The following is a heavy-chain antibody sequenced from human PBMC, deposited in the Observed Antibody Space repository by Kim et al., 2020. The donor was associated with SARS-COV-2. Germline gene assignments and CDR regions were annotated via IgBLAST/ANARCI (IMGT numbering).Heavy chain of an antibody. J-gene: IGHJ5*02. Sequence: GGSLRLSCAASGFTFSSYGMHWVRQAPGKGLEWVAVISYDGSNKYYADSVKGRFTISRDNSKNTPYLQMNSLRAEDTAVYYCAKEGNGAYYYGSGSYPSLDPWGHGTLVTVSS. CDR1: GFTFSSYG. D-gene: IGHD3-10*01. CDR3: AKEGNGAYYYGSGSYPSLDP. V-gene: IGHV3-30*18. CDR2: ISYDGSNK.